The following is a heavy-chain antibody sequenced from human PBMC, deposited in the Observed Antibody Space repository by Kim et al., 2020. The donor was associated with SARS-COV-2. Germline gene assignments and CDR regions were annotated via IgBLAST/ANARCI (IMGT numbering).Heavy chain of an antibody. Sequence: ASVKVSCKASGYTFTSYGISWVRQAPGQGLEWMGWISAYNGNTNYAQKLQGRVTMTTDTSTSTAYMELRSLRSDDTAVYYCARDPWGGTGPEAFDIWGQGTMVTVSS. CDR3: ARDPWGGTGPEAFDI. V-gene: IGHV1-18*01. CDR1: GYTFTSYG. J-gene: IGHJ3*02. D-gene: IGHD1-1*01. CDR2: ISAYNGNT.